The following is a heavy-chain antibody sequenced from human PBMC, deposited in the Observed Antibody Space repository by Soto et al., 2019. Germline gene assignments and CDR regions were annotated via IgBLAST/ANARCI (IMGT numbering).Heavy chain of an antibody. Sequence: SETLSLTCTVSGGSISSYYWSWIRQPPVKGLEWIGYIYYSGSTNYNPSLKSRVTISVDTSKNQFSLKLSSVTAADTAVYYCARGIYCSSTSCHFDYWGQGTLVTVSS. CDR3: ARGIYCSSTSCHFDY. V-gene: IGHV4-59*01. J-gene: IGHJ4*02. D-gene: IGHD2-2*01. CDR1: GGSISSYY. CDR2: IYYSGST.